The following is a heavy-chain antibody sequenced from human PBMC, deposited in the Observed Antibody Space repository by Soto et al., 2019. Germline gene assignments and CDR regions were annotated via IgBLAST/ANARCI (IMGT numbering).Heavy chain of an antibody. CDR3: TTDAQGQVIIYYDAFDI. CDR1: GFTFSNAW. J-gene: IGHJ3*02. D-gene: IGHD3-10*01. V-gene: IGHV3-15*07. Sequence: GGSLRLSCAASGFTFSNAWMNWVRQAPGKGLEWVGRIKSKTDGGTTDYAAPVKGRFTISRDDSKNTLYLQMNSLKTEDTAVYYCTTDAQGQVIIYYDAFDIWGQGTMVTVSS. CDR2: IKSKTDGGTT.